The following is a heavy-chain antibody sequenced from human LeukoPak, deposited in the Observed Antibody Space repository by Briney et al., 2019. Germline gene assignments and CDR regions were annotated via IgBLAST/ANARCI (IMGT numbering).Heavy chain of an antibody. CDR3: ARGDRKYSSSLFGPEYFQH. CDR2: ISSSSSYI. J-gene: IGHJ1*01. Sequence: GGSLRLSCAASGFTFSSYSMNWVRQAPGKGLEWVSSISSSSSYIYYADSVKGRLTISRDNAKNSLYLQMNSLRAEDTAVYYCARGDRKYSSSLFGPEYFQHWGQGTLVTVSS. V-gene: IGHV3-21*01. D-gene: IGHD6-6*01. CDR1: GFTFSSYS.